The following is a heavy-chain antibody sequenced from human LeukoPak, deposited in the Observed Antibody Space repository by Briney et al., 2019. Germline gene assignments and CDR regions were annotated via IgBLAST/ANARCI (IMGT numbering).Heavy chain of an antibody. CDR1: GGSISSSSYY. CDR2: IYYSGST. J-gene: IGHJ4*02. Sequence: SETLSLTCTVSGGSISSSSYYWGWIRQPPGKGLEWIGTIYYSGSTYYNPSLKSRVTISVDTSRNQFSLKLSSVTATDTAVYYCASYNYGSGIDWGQGTLVTVSS. CDR3: ASYNYGSGID. V-gene: IGHV4-39*01. D-gene: IGHD3-10*01.